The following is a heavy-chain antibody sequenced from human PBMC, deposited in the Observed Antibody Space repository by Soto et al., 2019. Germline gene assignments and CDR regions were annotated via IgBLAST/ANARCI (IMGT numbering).Heavy chain of an antibody. J-gene: IGHJ6*02. Sequence: QVQLVQSGAEVKKPGASVKVSGKASGYTFTSYGISWVRQAPGQGLEWMGWISAYNGNTNYAQKLQGRVTMTTDTTTSTAYMGLRSLRSDDTAVYYCAGGDGDDKIYYDGMDVWGQGTTVTVSS. V-gene: IGHV1-18*01. CDR3: AGGDGDDKIYYDGMDV. CDR2: ISAYNGNT. CDR1: GYTFTSYG. D-gene: IGHD4-17*01.